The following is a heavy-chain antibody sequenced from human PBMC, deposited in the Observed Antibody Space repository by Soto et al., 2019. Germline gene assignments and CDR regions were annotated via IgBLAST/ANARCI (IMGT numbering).Heavy chain of an antibody. Sequence: GGSLRLSCSASGFTFSSYAMHWVRQAPGKGLEYVSAISSNGGSTYYADSVKGRFTISRDNSKNTLYLQMSSLRAEDSAVYYCVKGRTGDPYDAFDIWGQGTMVTVSS. D-gene: IGHD7-27*01. CDR1: GFTFSSYA. V-gene: IGHV3-64D*09. J-gene: IGHJ3*02. CDR3: VKGRTGDPYDAFDI. CDR2: ISSNGGST.